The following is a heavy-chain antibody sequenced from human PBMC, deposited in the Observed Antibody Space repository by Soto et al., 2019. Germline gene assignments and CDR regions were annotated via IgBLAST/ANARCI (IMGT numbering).Heavy chain of an antibody. CDR3: AKDFDYGDYVGYSAFDI. V-gene: IGHV3-23*01. J-gene: IGHJ3*02. CDR1: GFTFSSDA. D-gene: IGHD4-17*01. Sequence: PGGALRRSCSASGFTFSSDAMSWVRQAPGKGLEWVSAISGSGGSTYYADSVKGRFTISRDNSKNTLYLQMNSLRAEDTAVYYCAKDFDYGDYVGYSAFDIWGQGTMVTVSS. CDR2: ISGSGGST.